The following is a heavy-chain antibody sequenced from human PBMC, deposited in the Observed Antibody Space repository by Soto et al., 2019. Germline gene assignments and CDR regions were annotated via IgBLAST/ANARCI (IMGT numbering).Heavy chain of an antibody. D-gene: IGHD2-15*01. V-gene: IGHV3-30*04. CDR3: ARARSPTLLTSGSLDFHY. CDR2: ISFDGSTT. CDR1: GFSFSSYA. J-gene: IGHJ4*02. Sequence: QVQLVESGGGVVQPGRSLRLSCAASGFSFSSYAMHWVRQAPGKGLEWVAVISFDGSTTYYADSVKGRFTFSRDNPKNTLFLQINSLRAEYTAVYFCARARSPTLLTSGSLDFHYSGQGTQVTVSS.